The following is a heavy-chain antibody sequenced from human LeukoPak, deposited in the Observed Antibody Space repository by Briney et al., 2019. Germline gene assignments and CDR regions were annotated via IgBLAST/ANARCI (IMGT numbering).Heavy chain of an antibody. V-gene: IGHV1-18*01. J-gene: IGHJ5*02. CDR3: AREGARWFDP. Sequence: ASVKVSCKASGYTFTNYGISWVRQAPGQGLEWMGWISAYNGNTKYVQKFQGRATMTTETSTSTVYMEVRSLRSDDTAVYYCAREGARWFDPWGQGTLVTVSS. CDR1: GYTFTNYG. CDR2: ISAYNGNT. D-gene: IGHD6-6*01.